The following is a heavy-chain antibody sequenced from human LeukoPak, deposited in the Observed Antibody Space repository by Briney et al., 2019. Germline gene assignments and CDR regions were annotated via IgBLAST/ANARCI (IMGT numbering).Heavy chain of an antibody. CDR1: GFTFNTYT. CDR2: ISGSSGII. Sequence: GGSLRLSCAASGFTFNTYTMNWVRQAPGKGLEWVSYISGSSGIIDYADSVKGRFTISRDNAKNSLYLQMNSLRAEDTAVYYCARDRGVFSGSYPLYSFDYWGQGTLVTVSS. D-gene: IGHD1-26*01. CDR3: ARDRGVFSGSYPLYSFDY. J-gene: IGHJ4*02. V-gene: IGHV3-48*01.